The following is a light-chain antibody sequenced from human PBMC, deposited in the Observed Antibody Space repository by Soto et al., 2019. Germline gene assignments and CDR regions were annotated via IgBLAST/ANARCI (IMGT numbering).Light chain of an antibody. Sequence: QSALTQPASVSGSPGQSITISCTGTSSDVGGYNYVSWYQQHPGKAPKLIIYEVRNRPSGVSNRFSGSKSGNTASLTISGLQAEDEADYYCSSYSSTTLVFGTGTKV. J-gene: IGLJ1*01. CDR2: EVR. CDR1: SSDVGGYNY. CDR3: SSYSSTTLV. V-gene: IGLV2-14*01.